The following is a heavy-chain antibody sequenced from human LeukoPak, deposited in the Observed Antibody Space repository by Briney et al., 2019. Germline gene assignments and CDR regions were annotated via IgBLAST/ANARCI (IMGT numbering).Heavy chain of an antibody. CDR2: IEDTGREK. CDR1: GFTFRTCW. Sequence: GGSLRLSCVASGFTFRTCWMSWVRQAPGKGLEWVANIEDTGREKNYADAVKGRLTVSTDNAKTSLYLQMNSLKTEDTAVYFCARDIPRGARYFDLWGHGTLVTVSS. D-gene: IGHD1-14*01. V-gene: IGHV3-7*01. CDR3: ARDIPRGARYFDL. J-gene: IGHJ5*02.